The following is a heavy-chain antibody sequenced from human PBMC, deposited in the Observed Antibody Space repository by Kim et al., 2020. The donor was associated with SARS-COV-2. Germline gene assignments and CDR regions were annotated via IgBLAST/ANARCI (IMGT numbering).Heavy chain of an antibody. CDR3: ASLPSGSPPFDY. Sequence: SETLSLTCTVSGGSISSSSYYWGWIRRPPGKGLEWIGSIYYSGSTYYNPSLKSRVTISVDTSKNQFSLKLSSVTAADTAVYYCASLPSGSPPFDYWGQGTLVTVSS. V-gene: IGHV4-39*01. J-gene: IGHJ4*02. CDR1: GGSISSSSYY. D-gene: IGHD3-10*01. CDR2: IYYSGST.